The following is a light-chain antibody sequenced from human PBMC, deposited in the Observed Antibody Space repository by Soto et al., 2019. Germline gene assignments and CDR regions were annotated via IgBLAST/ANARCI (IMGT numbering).Light chain of an antibody. Sequence: DIQMTQSPSSLSASVGDRVTITCRASQSVTSYLNWYQKKPRKAPKLLIYAATSLQSGVPSRFSGSGSGTDFTLTISSLQPEDFAVYYCQQSYSTPITFGQGTRLDIK. CDR2: AAT. CDR1: QSVTSY. CDR3: QQSYSTPIT. V-gene: IGKV1-39*01. J-gene: IGKJ5*01.